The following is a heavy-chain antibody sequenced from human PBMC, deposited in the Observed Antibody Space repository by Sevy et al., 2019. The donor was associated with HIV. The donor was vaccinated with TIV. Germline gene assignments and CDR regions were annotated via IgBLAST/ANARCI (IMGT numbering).Heavy chain of an antibody. D-gene: IGHD4-17*01. V-gene: IGHV3-48*03. CDR3: ARDLPPSATTVAHFDY. CDR1: GFTFSSYE. J-gene: IGHJ4*02. Sequence: GESLKISCAASGFTFSSYEMNWVRQAPGKGLEWVSYISNSGTTISYSDSVRGRFSISRDNARNSLYLQMNSLRAEDTAVDYCARDLPPSATTVAHFDYWGQGTLVTVSS. CDR2: ISNSGTTI.